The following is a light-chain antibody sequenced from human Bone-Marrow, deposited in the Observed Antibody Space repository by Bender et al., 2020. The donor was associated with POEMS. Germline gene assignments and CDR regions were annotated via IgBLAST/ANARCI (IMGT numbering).Light chain of an antibody. CDR1: SSDVGGYNY. CDR3: CSYAGSGTWV. CDR2: EVS. Sequence: QSALTQPASVSGSPGQSITISCTGTSSDVGGYNYVSWYQQHPGKAPKLMIYEVSKRPSGVSNRFSGSKSGNTASLTISGLQAEDEADYYCCSYAGSGTWVFGGGTKVTVL. V-gene: IGLV2-23*02. J-gene: IGLJ3*02.